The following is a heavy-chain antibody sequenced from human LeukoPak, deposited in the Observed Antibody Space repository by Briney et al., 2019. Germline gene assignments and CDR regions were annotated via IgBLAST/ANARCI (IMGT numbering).Heavy chain of an antibody. CDR1: GYTFTGYY. CDR2: INPNSGGT. CDR3: ARVLVYSSSSRQLDY. V-gene: IGHV1-2*02. Sequence: ASVKASCKASGYTFTGYYVHWVRQAPGQGLEWMGWINPNSGGTNYAQKFQGRVTMTRDTSISTAYMELSRLRSDDTAVYYCARVLVYSSSSRQLDYWGQGTLVTVSS. D-gene: IGHD6-6*01. J-gene: IGHJ4*02.